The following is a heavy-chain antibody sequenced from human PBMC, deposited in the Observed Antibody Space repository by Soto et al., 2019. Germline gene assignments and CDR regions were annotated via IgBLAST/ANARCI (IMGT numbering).Heavy chain of an antibody. J-gene: IGHJ5*02. CDR3: ARAHIVLGPAATYHNWFDP. D-gene: IGHD2-2*01. CDR1: GGSISSGGYY. V-gene: IGHV4-31*03. CDR2: IYYSGST. Sequence: QVQLQESGPGLVKPSQTLSLTCTVSGGSISSGGYYWSWIRQHPGKGLEWIGYIYYSGSTYYNPAHYGRGTISVDTYKNQCSLKLHFVTAADTAVYYCARAHIVLGPAATYHNWFDPWGQGTLVTVSS.